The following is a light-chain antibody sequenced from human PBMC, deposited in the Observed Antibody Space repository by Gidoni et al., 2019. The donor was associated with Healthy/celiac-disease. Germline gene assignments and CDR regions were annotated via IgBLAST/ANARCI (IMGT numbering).Light chain of an antibody. CDR2: GAS. CDR3: QQYGSSPTWT. V-gene: IGKV3-20*01. CDR1: QSVSINY. J-gene: IGKJ1*01. Sequence: DIVLTQSPGTLSLSPGERATLSCRASQSVSINYLAWYQQKPGQAPRLLIYGASGRATGIPDRFSGSGSGTDFTLTISRLEPEDFAVYYCQQYGSSPTWTFGQGTKVEIK.